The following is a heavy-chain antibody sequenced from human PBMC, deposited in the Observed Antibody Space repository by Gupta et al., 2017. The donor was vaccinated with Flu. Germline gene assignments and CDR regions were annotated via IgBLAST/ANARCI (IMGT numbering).Heavy chain of an antibody. V-gene: IGHV3-48*02. Sequence: EVQLVESGGGLVQPGGSLRLSCAASGFTFSSYSMNWVRQAPGKGLEWVSYISSSSSTIYYADSVKGRFTISRDNAKNSLYLQMNSLRDEDTAVYYCARDEVGRGDSSGYYPSQYYYYGMDVWGQGTTVTVSS. CDR3: ARDEVGRGDSSGYYPSQYYYYGMDV. D-gene: IGHD3-22*01. CDR1: GFTFSSYS. J-gene: IGHJ6*02. CDR2: ISSSSSTI.